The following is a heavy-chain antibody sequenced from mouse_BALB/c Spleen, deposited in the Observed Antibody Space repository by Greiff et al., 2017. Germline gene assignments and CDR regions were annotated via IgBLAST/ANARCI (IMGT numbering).Heavy chain of an antibody. CDR3: ARGYGNYAMDY. J-gene: IGHJ4*01. D-gene: IGHD2-1*01. CDR1: GFTFSSYA. Sequence: EVKLVESGGGLVKPGGSLKLSCAASGFTFSSYAMSWVRQTPEKRLEWVASISSGGSTYYPDSVKGRVTISRDNARNILYLQMSSLRSEDTAMYYCARGYGNYAMDYWGQGTSVTVSS. V-gene: IGHV5-6-5*01. CDR2: ISSGGST.